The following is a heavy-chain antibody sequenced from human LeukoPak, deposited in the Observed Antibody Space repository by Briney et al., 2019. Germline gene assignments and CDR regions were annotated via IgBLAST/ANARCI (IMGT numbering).Heavy chain of an antibody. D-gene: IGHD3-10*01. J-gene: IGHJ6*04. CDR1: GYSISSGYY. CDR3: ASGYGSRSYRYYYGMDV. CDR2: IYHSGST. V-gene: IGHV4-38-2*01. Sequence: SETLSLTCAVSGYSISSGYYWGWIRQPPGKGLEWIGSIYHSGSTYYNPSLKSRVTISVDTSKNQFSLKLSSVTAADTAVYYCASGYGSRSYRYYYGMDVWGKGTTVTVSS.